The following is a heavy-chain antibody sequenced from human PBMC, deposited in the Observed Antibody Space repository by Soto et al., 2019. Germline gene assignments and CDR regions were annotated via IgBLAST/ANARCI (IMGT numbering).Heavy chain of an antibody. Sequence: QVQLVQSGSEVQKPGSSVKVSCRAARGSFSASGFSWVRQAPGQGLEWVGGFIPIFGTANYAPKFQYRVTMTADESTSTVYMALSSLKSEDTAMYYCARSGYSYGPNLDWGQGTLVTVSS. CDR1: RGSFSASG. V-gene: IGHV1-69*01. J-gene: IGHJ4*02. D-gene: IGHD5-18*01. CDR2: FIPIFGTA. CDR3: ARSGYSYGPNLD.